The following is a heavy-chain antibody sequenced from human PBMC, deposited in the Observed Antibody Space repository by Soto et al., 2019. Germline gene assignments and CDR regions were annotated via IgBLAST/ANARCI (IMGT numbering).Heavy chain of an antibody. J-gene: IGHJ6*02. CDR1: GFTFSSYA. CDR2: ISGSGGST. CDR3: AKACREGLYYYDSSGYYYYGMDV. Sequence: PGGSLRLSCAASGFTFSSYAMSWVRQDPGKGLEWVSAISGSGGSTYYADSVKGRFTISRDNSKNTLYLQMNSLRAEDTAVYYCAKACREGLYYYDSSGYYYYGMDVWGQGTTVTVSS. V-gene: IGHV3-23*01. D-gene: IGHD3-22*01.